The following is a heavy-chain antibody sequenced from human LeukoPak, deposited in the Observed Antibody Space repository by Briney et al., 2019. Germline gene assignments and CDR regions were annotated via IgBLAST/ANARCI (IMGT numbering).Heavy chain of an antibody. Sequence: GGSLRLSCAASGFTFSSYAMSWVRQAPGKGLEWVSGILSSGGSTYYADSVKSRFTISRDNAKNTLYLQMSSLRAEDTAVYYCARKASNFDYWGQGTLVTVSS. CDR1: GFTFSSYA. CDR3: ARKASNFDY. CDR2: ILSSGGST. J-gene: IGHJ4*02. V-gene: IGHV3-23*01.